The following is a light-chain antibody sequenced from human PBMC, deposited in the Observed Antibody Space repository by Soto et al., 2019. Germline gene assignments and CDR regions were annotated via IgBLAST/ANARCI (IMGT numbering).Light chain of an antibody. CDR1: QSVISN. J-gene: IGKJ5*01. CDR3: QQYNNWPIT. V-gene: IGKV3-15*01. Sequence: EIVMTQSPATLSVSPGERATLSCRASQSVISNLGWYQQKPGQAPRLLFYGASTRATGIPARFSGSGSGTEFTLSISSLQSEDFAVYYCQQYNNWPITFGQGTRLEIK. CDR2: GAS.